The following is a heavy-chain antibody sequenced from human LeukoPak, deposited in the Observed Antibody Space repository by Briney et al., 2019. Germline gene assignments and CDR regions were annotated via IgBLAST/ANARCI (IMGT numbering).Heavy chain of an antibody. CDR1: GGSISSGGYS. D-gene: IGHD3-3*01. Sequence: SQTLSLTCAVSGGSISSGGYSWSWIRQPPGKGLEWIGYIYHSGSTYYNPSLKSRVTISVDRSKNQFSLKLSSVTAADTAVYYCARVAYYDFWSGYYAMDVWGQGTTVTVSS. CDR3: ARVAYYDFWSGYYAMDV. J-gene: IGHJ6*02. CDR2: IYHSGST. V-gene: IGHV4-30-2*01.